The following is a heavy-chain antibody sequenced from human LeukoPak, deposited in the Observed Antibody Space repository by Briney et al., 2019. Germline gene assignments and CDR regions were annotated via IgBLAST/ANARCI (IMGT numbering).Heavy chain of an antibody. CDR2: ISYDGSNK. CDR3: ARSVAASKTFDY. D-gene: IGHD6-19*01. J-gene: IGHJ4*02. Sequence: GGSLRLSCAASGFTFSSYAMRWVRQAPGKGLEWVAVISYDGSNKYYADSVKGRFTISRDNSKNTLYLQMNSLRAEDTAVYYCARSVAASKTFDYWGQGTLVTVSS. CDR1: GFTFSSYA. V-gene: IGHV3-30*04.